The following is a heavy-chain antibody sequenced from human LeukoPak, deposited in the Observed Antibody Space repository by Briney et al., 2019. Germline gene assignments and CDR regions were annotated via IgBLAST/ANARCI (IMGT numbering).Heavy chain of an antibody. D-gene: IGHD6-19*01. Sequence: SETLSLTCTVSGGSISTYYWSWIRQPPGKGLEWIGYIYYSGSTNYNPSLKSRVTISIDTSKNQFSLKLSSVTAADTAVYYCARGRQWLVYAFDIWGQGTMVTVSS. J-gene: IGHJ3*02. CDR3: ARGRQWLVYAFDI. V-gene: IGHV4-59*12. CDR1: GGSISTYY. CDR2: IYYSGST.